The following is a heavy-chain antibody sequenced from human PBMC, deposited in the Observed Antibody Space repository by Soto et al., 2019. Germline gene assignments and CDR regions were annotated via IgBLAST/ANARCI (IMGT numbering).Heavy chain of an antibody. V-gene: IGHV3-53*01. CDR1: GFTVGSNY. CDR3: ARGGGPPLIWFDP. CDR2: IYSGGST. Sequence: PGGSLRLSCAASGFTVGSNYMSWVRQAPGKGLEWVSAIYSGGSTYYADSVKGRFTISRDNSKNTLYLQMNSLGAEDTAVYYCARGGGPPLIWFDPWGQGTLVTVSS. D-gene: IGHD3-10*01. J-gene: IGHJ5*02.